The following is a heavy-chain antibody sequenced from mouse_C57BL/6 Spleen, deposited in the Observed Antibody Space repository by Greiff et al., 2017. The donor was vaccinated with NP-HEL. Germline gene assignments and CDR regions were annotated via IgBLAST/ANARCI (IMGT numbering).Heavy chain of an antibody. J-gene: IGHJ2*01. V-gene: IGHV1-55*01. Sequence: QVQLKQPGAELVKPGASVKMSCKASGYTFTSYWITWVKQRPGQGLEWIGDIYPGSGSTNYNEKFKSKATLTVDTSSSTAYMQLSSLTSEDSAVYYCAREGLRHSYFDYWGQGTTLTVSS. CDR2: IYPGSGST. D-gene: IGHD1-2*01. CDR1: GYTFTSYW. CDR3: AREGLRHSYFDY.